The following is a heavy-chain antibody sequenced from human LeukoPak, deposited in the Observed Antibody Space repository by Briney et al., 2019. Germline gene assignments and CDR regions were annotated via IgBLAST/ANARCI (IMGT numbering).Heavy chain of an antibody. J-gene: IGHJ4*02. CDR3: AIYDSSGYYNY. Sequence: RSGGSLRLSCAASGFTFSNYAMTWVRQAPGKGLEWVSILSGSGGSAYYADSVKGRFTISRDNSKNTLYLQMNSLRAEDTAVYYCAIYDSSGYYNYWGQGTLVTVSS. D-gene: IGHD3-22*01. CDR1: GFTFSNYA. V-gene: IGHV3-23*01. CDR2: LSGSGGSA.